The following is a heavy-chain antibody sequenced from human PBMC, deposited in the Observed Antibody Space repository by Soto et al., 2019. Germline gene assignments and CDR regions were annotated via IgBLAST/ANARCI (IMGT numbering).Heavy chain of an antibody. CDR2: INPYSGGT. CDR3: ASARANVAPSWFDP. CDR1: GYTFTDYY. V-gene: IGHV1-2*04. D-gene: IGHD5-12*01. Sequence: QVQLVQSGAEVKKPGASVKVSCKASGYTFTDYYVHWVRQAPGQGLEWMGWINPYSGGTNYAQKFQGWVTMTGDTSVSTAYLELTSLVSDDTAVYYCASARANVAPSWFDPWGQGTLVIVSS. J-gene: IGHJ5*02.